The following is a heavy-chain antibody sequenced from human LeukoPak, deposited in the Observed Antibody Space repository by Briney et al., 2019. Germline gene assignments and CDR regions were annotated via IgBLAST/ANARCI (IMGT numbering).Heavy chain of an antibody. Sequence: GGSLRLSCAGTGFTFSTYSMNWVRQAPGKGLEWVSSITSSNNYIYYADSMKGRFTISRDNSKNTLYLQMNSLRAEDTAVYYCAREGPRDFPDAFDIWGQGTMVTVSS. CDR1: GFTFSTYS. D-gene: IGHD3-3*01. CDR2: ITSSNNYI. V-gene: IGHV3-21*01. J-gene: IGHJ3*02. CDR3: AREGPRDFPDAFDI.